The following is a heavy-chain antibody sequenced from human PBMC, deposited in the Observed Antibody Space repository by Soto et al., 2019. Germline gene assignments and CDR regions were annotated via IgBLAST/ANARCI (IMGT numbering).Heavy chain of an antibody. D-gene: IGHD3-10*01. CDR2: ISSSSSYT. CDR3: ARVPPSMVRGVIYYYYGMDV. Sequence: QVQLVESGGGLVKPGGSLRLSCAASGFTFSDYYMSWIRQAPGKGLEWVSYISSSSSYTNYADSVKGRFTISRDNAKKSLYLQMNSLRAEDTAVYYCARVPPSMVRGVIYYYYGMDVWGQGTTVTVSS. V-gene: IGHV3-11*06. J-gene: IGHJ6*02. CDR1: GFTFSDYY.